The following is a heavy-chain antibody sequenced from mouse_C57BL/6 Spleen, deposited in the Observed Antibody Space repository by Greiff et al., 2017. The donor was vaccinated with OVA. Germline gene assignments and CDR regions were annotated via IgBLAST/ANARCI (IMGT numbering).Heavy chain of an antibody. J-gene: IGHJ3*01. CDR3: ARRYYGSSYGFAY. D-gene: IGHD1-1*01. V-gene: IGHV1-69*01. CDR2: IDPSDSYT. Sequence: VQLQQPGAELVMPGASVKLSCKASGYTFTSYWMHWVKQRPGQGLEWIGEIDPSDSYTNYTQKFKGKSILTVDKSSSTAYMQLSSLTSEDSAGYYCARRYYGSSYGFAYWGQGTLVTVSA. CDR1: GYTFTSYW.